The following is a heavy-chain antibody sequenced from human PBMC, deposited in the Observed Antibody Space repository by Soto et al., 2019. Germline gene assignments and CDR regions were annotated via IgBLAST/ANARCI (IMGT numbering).Heavy chain of an antibody. V-gene: IGHV1-69*13. Sequence: SVEVSCTSSGGTFSIYAIVWLRQAPGQGLEWMGGIIPIFGTANYAQKFQGRVTITADESTSTAYMELSSLRSEDTAVYYCARDTVARGADYWGQGTLVTVSS. CDR1: GGTFSIYA. CDR2: IIPIFGTA. CDR3: ARDTVARGADY. D-gene: IGHD4-17*01. J-gene: IGHJ4*02.